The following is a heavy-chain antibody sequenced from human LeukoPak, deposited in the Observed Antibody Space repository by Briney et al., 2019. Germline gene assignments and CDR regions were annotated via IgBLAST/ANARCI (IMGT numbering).Heavy chain of an antibody. CDR1: GFTFSSYE. V-gene: IGHV3-48*03. CDR3: ARAPGGGWAHIFDY. D-gene: IGHD3-16*01. J-gene: IGHJ4*02. CDR2: ISSSGSTI. Sequence: GGSLRLSCAASGFTFSSYEMNWVRQAPGKGLEWVSYISSSGSTIYYADSVKGRFTISRDNAKISMYLQMNSLRAEDTAVYYCARAPGGGWAHIFDYWGQGTLVTVSS.